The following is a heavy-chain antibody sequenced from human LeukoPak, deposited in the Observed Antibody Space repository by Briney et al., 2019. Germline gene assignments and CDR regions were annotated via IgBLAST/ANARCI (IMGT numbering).Heavy chain of an antibody. CDR1: GFSFTNAW. Sequence: GGSLRLSCEASGFSFTNAWMSWVRQAPGVGLEWVSGISDSGVGTYYADSVKGRFTISRDNSKNTLYLQMSSLRAEDTAVYYCAKCTTWNTHYPIDYWGQGTLVSVSS. J-gene: IGHJ4*02. V-gene: IGHV3-23*01. CDR2: ISDSGVGT. CDR3: AKCTTWNTHYPIDY. D-gene: IGHD4-17*01.